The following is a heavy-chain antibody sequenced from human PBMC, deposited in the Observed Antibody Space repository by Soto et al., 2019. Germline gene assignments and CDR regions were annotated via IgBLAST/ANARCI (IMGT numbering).Heavy chain of an antibody. J-gene: IGHJ4*02. V-gene: IGHV4-59*01. CDR3: ARVTTLVTGFDY. CDR2: IYYTGST. Sequence: QVQLQESGPGLVKPSETLSLTCTVSGGSISSYYWGWIRQPPGKGLEWIGCIYYTGSTNYSPSLKSRVTIPVDTAKNQFSLKLSSVTAADTAVYYCARVTTLVTGFDYWGQGTLVTVSS. D-gene: IGHD1-1*01. CDR1: GGSISSYY.